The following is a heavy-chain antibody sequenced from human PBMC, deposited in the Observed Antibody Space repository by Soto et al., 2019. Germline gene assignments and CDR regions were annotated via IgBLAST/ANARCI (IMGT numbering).Heavy chain of an antibody. CDR2: ISSSSSTI. CDR1: GFTFSSYS. Sequence: EVQLVESGGGLVQPGGSLRLSCAASGFTFSSYSMNWVRQAPGKGLEWVSYISSSSSTIYYADSVKGRFTISRDNAKNSLYLQMNSLRAEDTAVYYCARDATVTTLYWYFDLWGRGTLVTVSS. V-gene: IGHV3-48*01. J-gene: IGHJ2*01. CDR3: ARDATVTTLYWYFDL. D-gene: IGHD4-17*01.